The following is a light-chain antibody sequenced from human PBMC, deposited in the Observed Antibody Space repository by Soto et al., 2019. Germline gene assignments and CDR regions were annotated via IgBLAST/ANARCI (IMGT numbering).Light chain of an antibody. V-gene: IGKV1-16*01. Sequence: DIHMTQSPSSLSASVGDRVTITCRASQNIINYLNWYQQKPWEAPKLLIYAASTLQSGVPSRFSGSGSGTDFTLTISCLQSEDFATYYCHQYYSYPPTTFGQGTRLEIK. CDR1: QNIINY. J-gene: IGKJ5*01. CDR2: AAS. CDR3: HQYYSYPPTT.